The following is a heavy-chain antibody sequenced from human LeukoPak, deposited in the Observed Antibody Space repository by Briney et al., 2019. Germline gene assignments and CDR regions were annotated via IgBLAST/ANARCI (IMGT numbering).Heavy chain of an antibody. CDR1: RFTFSSYA. J-gene: IGHJ3*02. D-gene: IGHD2-21*01. V-gene: IGHV3-30-3*01. CDR2: ISYDGSNK. Sequence: GGSLRLSCAASRFTFSSYAMHWVRQAPGKGLEWVTIISYDGSNKYYADSVKGRFTISRDDSKNTLYLQMNSLRAEDTAVYYCARPSIHCWYAFDIWGQGTMVTVSS. CDR3: ARPSIHCWYAFDI.